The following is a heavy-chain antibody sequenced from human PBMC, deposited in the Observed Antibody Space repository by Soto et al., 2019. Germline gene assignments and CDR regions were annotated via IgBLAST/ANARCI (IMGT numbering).Heavy chain of an antibody. V-gene: IGHV4-31*03. J-gene: IGHJ4*02. CDR1: GVSIISGGYY. CDR2: IHYSGST. D-gene: IGHD2-15*01. CDR3: ASSPIYCSGGSCYSFLRY. Sequence: SETLSLTCTVSGVSIISGGYYWILIRQHPGKGLEWIGYIHYSGSTYYNPSLKSRVTISVDTSKNQFSLKLSSVTAADTAVYYCASSPIYCSGGSCYSFLRYWGQGTLVTVSS.